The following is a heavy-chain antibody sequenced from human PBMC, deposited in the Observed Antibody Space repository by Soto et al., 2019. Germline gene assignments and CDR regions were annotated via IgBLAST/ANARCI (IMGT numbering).Heavy chain of an antibody. D-gene: IGHD3-3*01. V-gene: IGHV1-69*06. CDR2: IIPLFGTT. J-gene: IGHJ6*02. CDR3: ARGDTIFESSERYYHYGLDV. CDR1: EGTFNSYV. Sequence: QVKLVQSRAEVKKPGSSVRVSCKASEGTFNSYVVSWVLQAPGQGLQWMGGIIPLFGTTNYAHQLEGRVTITADTSTTTAYMELSGLRPGDTAVYYCARGDTIFESSERYYHYGLDVWGQGTTVIVSS.